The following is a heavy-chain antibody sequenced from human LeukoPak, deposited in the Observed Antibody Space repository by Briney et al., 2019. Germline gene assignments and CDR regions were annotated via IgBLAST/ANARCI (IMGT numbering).Heavy chain of an antibody. CDR1: GGSISSSSYY. Sequence: PSETLSLTCTVSGGSISSSSYYWGWIRQPPGKGLEWIGSIYYSGSTYYNPSLESRVTISVDTSKNQFSLKLSSVTAADTAVYYCARSYYYDSSGYYYGYWGQGTLVTVSS. CDR2: IYYSGST. D-gene: IGHD3-22*01. V-gene: IGHV4-39*01. CDR3: ARSYYYDSSGYYYGY. J-gene: IGHJ4*02.